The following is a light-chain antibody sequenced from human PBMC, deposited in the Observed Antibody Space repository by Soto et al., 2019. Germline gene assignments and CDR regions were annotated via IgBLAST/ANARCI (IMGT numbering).Light chain of an antibody. J-gene: IGKJ1*01. CDR3: QQYGSSRRT. V-gene: IGKV3-20*01. CDR1: LSISNY. Sequence: EVVLTQSPGTLSLSPGERATLSCRASLSISNYLAWYQQKPGQAPRLLIYDASSRATGIPDRFSGSASGTECTLTISRLEPEDFAVYYCQQYGSSRRTFGQGTKVEIK. CDR2: DAS.